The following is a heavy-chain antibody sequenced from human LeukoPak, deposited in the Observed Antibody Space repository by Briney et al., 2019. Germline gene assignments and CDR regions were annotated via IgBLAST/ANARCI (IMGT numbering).Heavy chain of an antibody. J-gene: IGHJ4*02. Sequence: GGSLRLSCAASGFTFSRYWMSWVREAPGKGLEGVANIKQDGSEKYYVDSVKGRFTISGEKAEKSLYMQMKSLRAEDTAVYYCARDDSDYGDYERFDYWGQGTLVTVSS. D-gene: IGHD4-17*01. CDR1: GFTFSRYW. CDR3: ARDDSDYGDYERFDY. V-gene: IGHV3-7*01. CDR2: IKQDGSEK.